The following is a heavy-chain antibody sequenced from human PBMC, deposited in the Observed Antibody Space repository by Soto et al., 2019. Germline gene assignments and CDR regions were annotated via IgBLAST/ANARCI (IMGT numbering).Heavy chain of an antibody. CDR2: IYYSGST. CDR1: GGSIRSGGYY. D-gene: IGHD5-18*01. CDR3: ARDRLMATAGTARHYFGLDV. Sequence: SETLSLTCTVSGGSIRSGGYYWSWVRQSPRRGLEWIGNIYYSGSTYYNPSLKSRLTISVDTSKNQFSLNLSSVTAADTAVYYCARDRLMATAGTARHYFGLDVWGQGTTVTV. V-gene: IGHV4-31*03. J-gene: IGHJ6*02.